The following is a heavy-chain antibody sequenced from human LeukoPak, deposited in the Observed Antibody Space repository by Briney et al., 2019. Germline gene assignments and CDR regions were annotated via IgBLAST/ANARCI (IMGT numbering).Heavy chain of an antibody. CDR3: ARDTYYYDSSGPLDP. V-gene: IGHV1-18*01. J-gene: IGHJ5*02. Sequence: GASVKVSCKASGYTFTSYGTSWVRQAPGQGLEWTGWISAYNGNTNYAQKLQGRVTMTTDTSTSTAYMELKSLRSDDTAVYYCARDTYYYDSSGPLDPWGQGTLVTVSS. CDR1: GYTFTSYG. D-gene: IGHD3-22*01. CDR2: ISAYNGNT.